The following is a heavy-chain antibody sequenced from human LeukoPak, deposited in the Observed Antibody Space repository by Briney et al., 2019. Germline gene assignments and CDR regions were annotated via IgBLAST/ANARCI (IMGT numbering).Heavy chain of an antibody. CDR1: GFTFSNAW. J-gene: IGHJ4*02. D-gene: IGHD3-22*01. V-gene: IGHV3-15*01. CDR2: LKSKTDGGTT. Sequence: GGSLRLSCAASGFTFSNAWMNWVRQAPGKGLEWVGCLKSKTDGGTTDYAVPVKGRFTISRDDSKNTLHLQMNSLKIEDTAVYYCTTTHYYDTSGYRLWWGQGTLVTVSS. CDR3: TTTHYYDTSGYRLW.